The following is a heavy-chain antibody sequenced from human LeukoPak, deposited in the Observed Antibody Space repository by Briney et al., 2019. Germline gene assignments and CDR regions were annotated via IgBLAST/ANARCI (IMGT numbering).Heavy chain of an antibody. D-gene: IGHD1-14*01. CDR1: GFTFSSYA. CDR2: ISGSGGST. Sequence: QPGGSLRLSCAASGFTFSSYAMSWVRQAPGKGLEGVSAISGSGGSTYYADSVKGRFTISRANSKNTLYLQMHSLRAEDTAVYYCAKESYTGSEYFQHWGQGTLVTVSS. CDR3: AKESYTGSEYFQH. V-gene: IGHV3-23*01. J-gene: IGHJ1*01.